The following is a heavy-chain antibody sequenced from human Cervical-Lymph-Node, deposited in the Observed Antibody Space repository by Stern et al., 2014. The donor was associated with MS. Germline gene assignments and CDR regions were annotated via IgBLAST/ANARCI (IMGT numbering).Heavy chain of an antibody. CDR3: AHLTTATALDY. CDR2: IYWDDDK. D-gene: IGHD1-1*01. J-gene: IGHJ4*02. V-gene: IGHV2-5*02. Sequence: QVTLRESGPTLVKPTPTLTLTCTFSGFSLSTSGVGVGWIRQPPGKALEWLALIYWDDDKRYSPSLESRLTITKDTSKNLVFLTMTNMDPVDTATYYCAHLTTATALDYWGQGTLVTVSS. CDR1: GFSLSTSGVG.